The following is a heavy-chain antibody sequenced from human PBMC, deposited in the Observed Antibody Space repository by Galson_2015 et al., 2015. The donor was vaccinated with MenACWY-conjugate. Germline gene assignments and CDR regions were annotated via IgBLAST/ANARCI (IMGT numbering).Heavy chain of an antibody. CDR1: GYSFSTYW. CDR2: IYPGDSDT. Sequence: QSGAEVKKPGESLKISCKGSGYSFSTYWIGWVRQMPGKGPEWMGIIYPGDSDTRYSPSFQGQVTISADKALSAAYLQWISLKASDTAMYYCARSENYYDHTGYAAFDYWGQGTLVTVSS. V-gene: IGHV5-51*01. D-gene: IGHD3-22*01. CDR3: ARSENYYDHTGYAAFDY. J-gene: IGHJ4*02.